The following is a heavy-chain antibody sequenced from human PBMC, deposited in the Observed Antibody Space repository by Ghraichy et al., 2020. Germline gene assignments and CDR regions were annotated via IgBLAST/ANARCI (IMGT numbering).Heavy chain of an antibody. CDR1: GGSFTGYY. CDR3: ARGNSFDY. D-gene: IGHD5-24*01. J-gene: IGHJ4*02. Sequence: SETLSLTCAVYGGSFTGYYWSWIRQPPGKGLEWIGEINHSGSTNYNPSLKSRVTISVDTSKNQFSLKLSSVTAPDTAVYYCARGNSFDYWGQGTLVTVSS. CDR2: INHSGST. V-gene: IGHV4-34*01.